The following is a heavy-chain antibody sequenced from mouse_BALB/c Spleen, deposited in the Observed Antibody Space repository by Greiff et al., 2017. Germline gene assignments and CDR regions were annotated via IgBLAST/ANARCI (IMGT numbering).Heavy chain of an antibody. Sequence: DVKLQESGPGLVKPSQSLSLTCTVTGYSITSDYAWNWIRQFPGNKLEWMGYISYSGSTSYNPSLKSRISITRDTSKNQFFLQLNSVTTEDTATYYCARYGNYGGFAYWGQGTLVTVSA. D-gene: IGHD2-1*01. V-gene: IGHV3-2*02. J-gene: IGHJ3*01. CDR3: ARYGNYGGFAY. CDR2: ISYSGST. CDR1: GYSITSDYA.